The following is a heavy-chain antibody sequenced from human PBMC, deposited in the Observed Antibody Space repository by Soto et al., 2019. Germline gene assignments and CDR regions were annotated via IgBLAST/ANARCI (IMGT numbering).Heavy chain of an antibody. J-gene: IGHJ6*02. D-gene: IGHD3-22*01. CDR3: ARVAAVRSDSAGYHGMDV. CDR1: GGSISSSSYY. V-gene: IGHV4-39*02. Sequence: SETLSLTCTFSGGSISSSSYYWGWVRQPPGQGLEWIGNIYYSGSTYYNPSLKSRVTISVDTSKNQFSVKLTSVTAADTAVYYCARVAAVRSDSAGYHGMDVWGQGTTVTVSS. CDR2: IYYSGST.